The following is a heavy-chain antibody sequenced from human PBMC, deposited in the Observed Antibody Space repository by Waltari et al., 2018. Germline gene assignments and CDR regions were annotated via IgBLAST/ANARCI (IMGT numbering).Heavy chain of an antibody. CDR2: LDPEDGQG. D-gene: IGHD3-10*01. V-gene: IGHV1-69-2*01. Sequence: EVQMLQSGAEVKKPGTPVKISCKVSGDTFTDIYIHWIKQAPGKGLQWMGLLDPEDGQGIYAQKFQGRVTMTADTSIHTAYMELTSLTSEDTAFYYCATALGGGISASRPFHFWGQGTMITVSS. CDR3: ATALGGGISASRPFHF. J-gene: IGHJ3*01. CDR1: GDTFTDIY.